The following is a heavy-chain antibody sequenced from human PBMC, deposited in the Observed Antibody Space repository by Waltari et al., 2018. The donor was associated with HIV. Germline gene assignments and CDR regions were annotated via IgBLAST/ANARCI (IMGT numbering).Heavy chain of an antibody. CDR2: INHSGST. J-gene: IGHJ4*02. Sequence: QVQLQQWGAGLLKPSETLSLTCAVYGGSFSGYYWSWIRQPPGKGLEWIGEINHSGSTNYNPSLKSRVTISVDTSKNQCSLKLSSVTAADTAVYYCARGRTAMVIDYWGQGTLVTVSS. D-gene: IGHD5-18*01. CDR1: GGSFSGYY. CDR3: ARGRTAMVIDY. V-gene: IGHV4-34*01.